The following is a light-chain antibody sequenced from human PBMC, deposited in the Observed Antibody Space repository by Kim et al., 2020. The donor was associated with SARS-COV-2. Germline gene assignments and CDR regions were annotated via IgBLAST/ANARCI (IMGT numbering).Light chain of an antibody. V-gene: IGKV3-15*01. CDR3: QQYSDWPPGDT. CDR1: QSVSDN. CDR2: AAS. Sequence: EIVLTQSPGTLSVSPGETATLSCRASQSVSDNLAWYQQKPGQAPRLLIYAASTRATGVPARFSGSGSGTEFTLTISSLQSEDFAFYFCQQYSDWPPGDTFGQGTKLEI. J-gene: IGKJ2*01.